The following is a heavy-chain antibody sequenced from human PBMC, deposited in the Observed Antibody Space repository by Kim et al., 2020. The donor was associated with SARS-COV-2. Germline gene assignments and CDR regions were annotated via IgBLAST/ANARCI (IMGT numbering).Heavy chain of an antibody. V-gene: IGHV4-34*01. Sequence: SETLSLTCAVYGGSFSGYYWSWIRQPPGKGLEWIGEINHSGSTNYNPSLKSRVTISVDTSKNQFSLKLSSVTAADTAVYYCARSLYYYYGMDVWGQGTT. J-gene: IGHJ6*02. CDR2: INHSGST. CDR3: ARSLYYYYGMDV. CDR1: GGSFSGYY.